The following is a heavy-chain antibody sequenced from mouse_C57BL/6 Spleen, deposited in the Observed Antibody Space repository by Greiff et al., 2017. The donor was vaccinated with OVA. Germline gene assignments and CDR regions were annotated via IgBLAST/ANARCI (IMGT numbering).Heavy chain of an antibody. J-gene: IGHJ2*01. CDR2: ISNGGGST. V-gene: IGHV5-12*01. Sequence: EVQVVESGGSLVQPGGSLQLSCAASGFTFSDYYMYWVRQTPEKRLEWVAYISNGGGSTYYPDTVKGRFTISRDNAKNTLYLQMSRLKSEDTAMYYCARWGVTTFGCWGQGTTLTVSS. D-gene: IGHD2-2*01. CDR3: ARWGVTTFGC. CDR1: GFTFSDYY.